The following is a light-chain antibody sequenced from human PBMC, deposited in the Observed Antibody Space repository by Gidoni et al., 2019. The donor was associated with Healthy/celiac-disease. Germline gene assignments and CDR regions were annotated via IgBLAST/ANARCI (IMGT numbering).Light chain of an antibody. J-gene: IGKJ3*01. Sequence: IVMTQSPLSLPVTPGEPASISCRSSQSLLHSNGYNYLDWYLQKPGQSPQLLIYLGSNRASRVPDRFSGSGSGTDFTLKISRVEAEDVGVYYCMQALQTPFTFXPXTKVDIK. CDR2: LGS. CDR1: QSLLHSNGYNY. CDR3: MQALQTPFT. V-gene: IGKV2-28*01.